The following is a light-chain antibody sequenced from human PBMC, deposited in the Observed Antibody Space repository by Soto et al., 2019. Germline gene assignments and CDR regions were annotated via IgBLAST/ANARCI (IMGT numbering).Light chain of an antibody. CDR3: QQYYSTPWT. V-gene: IGKV4-1*01. CDR1: QSVLYSSNNKNY. CDR2: WAS. Sequence: DRVLIQSPDALSVSLGERATINCKSSQSVLYSSNNKNYLAWYQQKPGQPPKLLIYWASTRESGVPDRFSGSGSGTDFTLTISSLQAEDVAVYYCQQYYSTPWTFGQGTKVDIK. J-gene: IGKJ1*01.